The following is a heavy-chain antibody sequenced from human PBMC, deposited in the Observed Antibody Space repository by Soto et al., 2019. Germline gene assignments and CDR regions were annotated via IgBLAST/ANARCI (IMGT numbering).Heavy chain of an antibody. CDR3: AREYYVWGTFLLIFDY. Sequence: SETLSLTCTVSGGSISSSSYYWSWIRQPAGKGLEWIGRIYTSGSTNYNPSLKSRVTMSVDTSKNQFSLKLSSVTAADTAVYYCAREYYVWGTFLLIFDYWGQGTLVTVSS. V-gene: IGHV4-61*02. D-gene: IGHD3-16*01. J-gene: IGHJ4*02. CDR1: GGSISSSSYY. CDR2: IYTSGST.